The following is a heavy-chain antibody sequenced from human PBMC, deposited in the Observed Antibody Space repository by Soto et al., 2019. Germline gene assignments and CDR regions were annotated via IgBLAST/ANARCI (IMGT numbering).Heavy chain of an antibody. CDR2: ISAYNGNT. CDR1: GYTFTSYG. CDR3: ARDSGSPIYYYYYMDV. Sequence: ASVKVSCKASGYTFTSYGISWVRQAPGQGLEWMGWISAYNGNTNYAQKLQGRVTMTTDTSTSTAYMELRSLRSDDTAVYYCARDSGSPIYYYYYMDVWGQGTTVTVSS. D-gene: IGHD1-26*01. J-gene: IGHJ6*03. V-gene: IGHV1-18*01.